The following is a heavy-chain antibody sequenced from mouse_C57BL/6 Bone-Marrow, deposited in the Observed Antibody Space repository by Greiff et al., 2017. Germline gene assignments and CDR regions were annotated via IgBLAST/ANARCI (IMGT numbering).Heavy chain of an antibody. J-gene: IGHJ4*01. CDR2: IHPNSGST. D-gene: IGHD1-1*01. CDR1: GYTFTSYW. CDR3: ARDTVGAMDY. Sequence: QVQLQQPGAELVKPGASVKLSCKASGYTFTSYWMHWVKQRPGQGLEWIGMIHPNSGSTNYNEKFKSKATLTVDTSSSTAYLQLSSLTSEDAAVYYCARDTVGAMDYWGQGTSVTVSA. V-gene: IGHV1-64*01.